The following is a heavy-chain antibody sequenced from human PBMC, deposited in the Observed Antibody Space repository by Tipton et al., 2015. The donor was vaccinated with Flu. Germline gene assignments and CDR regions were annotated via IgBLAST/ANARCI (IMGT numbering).Heavy chain of an antibody. CDR2: IYPSGST. D-gene: IGHD2-8*01. CDR1: GGSIGSYY. J-gene: IGHJ2*01. Sequence: GLVKPSETLSLICTVSGGSIGSYYWSWIRQPPGKGLEYIGQIYPSGSTNNNPSLKSRVTISVDTSKNQFSLKLTSVTAADTAVYYCARMRARDCTNGVCYLWYFDLWGRGTLVTVSS. V-gene: IGHV4-59*01. CDR3: ARMRARDCTNGVCYLWYFDL.